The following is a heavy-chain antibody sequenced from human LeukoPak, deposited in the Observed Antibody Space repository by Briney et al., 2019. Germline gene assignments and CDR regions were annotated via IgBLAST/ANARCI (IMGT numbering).Heavy chain of an antibody. CDR2: IIPIFGTA. J-gene: IGHJ3*02. CDR1: GYTFTSYG. V-gene: IGHV1-69*05. Sequence: SVKVSCKASGYTFTSYGISWVRQAPGQGLEWMGGIIPIFGTANYAQKFQGRVTITTDESTSTAYMELSSLRSEDTAVYYCARRGEGSSWFLGAFDIWGQGTMVTVSS. CDR3: ARRGEGSSWFLGAFDI. D-gene: IGHD6-13*01.